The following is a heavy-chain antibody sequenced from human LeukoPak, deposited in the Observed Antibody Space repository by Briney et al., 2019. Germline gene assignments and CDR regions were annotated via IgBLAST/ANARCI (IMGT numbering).Heavy chain of an antibody. CDR1: GYTFISYG. J-gene: IGHJ5*02. Sequence: ASVKVSCKSSGYTFISYGISWVRQAPGHGLEWMGWVNTYSGGTNYSQKVLGRVTRTRDTSSDTAYMELRSLRSDDTAVYYCARKWATSFDPWGQGTLVTVSS. CDR2: VNTYSGGT. D-gene: IGHD1-1*01. V-gene: IGHV1-18*01. CDR3: ARKWATSFDP.